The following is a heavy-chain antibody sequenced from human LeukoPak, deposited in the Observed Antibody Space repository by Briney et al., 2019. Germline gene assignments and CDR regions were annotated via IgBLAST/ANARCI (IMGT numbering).Heavy chain of an antibody. CDR3: ANPKDSTVRFIFDY. V-gene: IGHV3-23*01. Sequence: GGSLRPSCAASGFTFSNYVMSWVRQAPGKGLEWVSAVSGSGGSTYYADSVKGRFTISRDNSKNTLYLQMNSLRAEDTAVYYCANPKDSTVRFIFDYWGQGTLVTVSS. CDR2: VSGSGGST. J-gene: IGHJ4*02. CDR1: GFTFSNYV. D-gene: IGHD2/OR15-2a*01.